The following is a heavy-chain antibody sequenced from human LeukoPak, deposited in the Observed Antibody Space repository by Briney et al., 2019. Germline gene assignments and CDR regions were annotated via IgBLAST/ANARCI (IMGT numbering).Heavy chain of an antibody. CDR2: IYHSGST. CDR3: ARLPYYYDSSGYAYP. CDR1: GGSISSSNW. J-gene: IGHJ5*02. V-gene: IGHV4-4*02. D-gene: IGHD3-22*01. Sequence: SETLSLTCAVSGGSISSSNWWSWVRQPPGKGLEWIGEIYHSGSTNYNPSHKSRVTISVDKSKNQFSLKLSSVTAADTAVYYCARLPYYYDSSGYAYPWGQGTLVTVSS.